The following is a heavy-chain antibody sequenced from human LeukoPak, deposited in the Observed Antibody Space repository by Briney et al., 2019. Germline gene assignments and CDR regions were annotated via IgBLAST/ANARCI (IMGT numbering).Heavy chain of an antibody. CDR1: GGSISSYY. Sequence: PSETLSLTCTVSGGSISSYYWSWIRQPPGKGLEWIGYIYYSGSTNYNPSLKSRVTISVDTSKNQFSLKLSSVTAADTAVYYCARQGRYDAFDIWGQGTMVTVSS. CDR3: ARQGRYDAFDI. D-gene: IGHD1-26*01. CDR2: IYYSGST. V-gene: IGHV4-59*08. J-gene: IGHJ3*02.